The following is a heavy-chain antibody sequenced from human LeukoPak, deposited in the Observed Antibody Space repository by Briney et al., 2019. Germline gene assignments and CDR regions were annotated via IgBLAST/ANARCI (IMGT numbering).Heavy chain of an antibody. CDR3: ARGWYYGSGSYPLFDY. Sequence: SETLSLTCTVSGGSISSGGYYWSWIRQHPGKGLEWIRYIYYSGSTYYNPSLKSRVTISVDTSKNQFSLKLSSVTAADTAVYYCARGWYYGSGSYPLFDYWGQGTLVTVSS. D-gene: IGHD3-10*01. J-gene: IGHJ4*02. CDR1: GGSISSGGYY. CDR2: IYYSGST. V-gene: IGHV4-31*03.